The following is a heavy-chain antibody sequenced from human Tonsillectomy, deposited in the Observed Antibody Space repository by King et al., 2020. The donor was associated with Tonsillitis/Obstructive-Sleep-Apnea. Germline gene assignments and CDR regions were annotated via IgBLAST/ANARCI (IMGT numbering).Heavy chain of an antibody. D-gene: IGHD5-18*01. J-gene: IGHJ4*02. CDR1: GGSISSSSYY. V-gene: IGHV4-39*01. Sequence: QLQESGPGLVKPSETLSLTCTVSGGSISSSSYYWGWIRQPPGKGLEWIGSIYYSGSPCYNPSLKSRVTISVDTSKNQFSLKLSSVTAADTAVYYCARRAYNYGLDYWGQGTLVTVSS. CDR2: IYYSGSP. CDR3: ARRAYNYGLDY.